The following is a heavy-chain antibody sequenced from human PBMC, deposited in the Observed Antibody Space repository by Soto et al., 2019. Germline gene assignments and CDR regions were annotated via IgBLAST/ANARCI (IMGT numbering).Heavy chain of an antibody. D-gene: IGHD4-17*01. V-gene: IGHV4-39*01. Sequence: QLQLQESGPGLVKPSETLSLTCTVSGGSISSSSYYWGWIRQPPGKGLEWIGSIYYSGSTYYNPSLKSRVTIAVDTSKNQFSLKLSSVTAADTAVYYCASRKGYGDYVGWFDPWGQGTLVTVSS. CDR2: IYYSGST. CDR1: GGSISSSSYY. CDR3: ASRKGYGDYVGWFDP. J-gene: IGHJ5*02.